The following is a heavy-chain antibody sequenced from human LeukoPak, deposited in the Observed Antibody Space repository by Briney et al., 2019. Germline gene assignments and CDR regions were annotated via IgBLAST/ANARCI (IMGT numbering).Heavy chain of an antibody. CDR1: GFTFSSYG. Sequence: GRSLRLSCAASGFTFSSYGMHWVRQAPGKGLEWVAVISYDGSNKYYADSVKGRFTISRDNSKNTLHLQMNSLRAEDTAVYYCAKDLELAVAGTFDYWGQGTLVTVSS. D-gene: IGHD6-19*01. V-gene: IGHV3-30*18. J-gene: IGHJ4*02. CDR3: AKDLELAVAGTFDY. CDR2: ISYDGSNK.